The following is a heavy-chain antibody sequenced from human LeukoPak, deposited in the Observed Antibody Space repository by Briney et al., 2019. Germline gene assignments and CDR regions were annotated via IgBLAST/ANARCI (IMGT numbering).Heavy chain of an antibody. CDR1: GGSISSSSYY. Sequence: SETLSLTCTVSGGSISSSSYYWGWIRQPPGKGLEWIGSISYSGSTYYNPSLKSRVTISVDTSKNQFSLKLSSVTAADTAVYYCARRISYYYGMDVWGQGTTVTVSS. CDR2: ISYSGST. J-gene: IGHJ6*02. V-gene: IGHV4-39*01. CDR3: ARRISYYYGMDV.